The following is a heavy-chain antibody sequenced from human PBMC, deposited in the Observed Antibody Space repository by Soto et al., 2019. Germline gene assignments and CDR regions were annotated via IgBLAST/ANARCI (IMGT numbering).Heavy chain of an antibody. CDR2: ISASNGDT. D-gene: IGHD3-10*01. J-gene: IGHJ6*03. CDR1: GYTFTNHG. CDR3: ARMVRGSKIDYYYYMDV. Sequence: QVELVQSGVEVKKPGASVKVSCKASGYTFTNHGLSWVRQAPGQGLEWMGWISASNGDTNYAQKFLGRVTVTTHTSTSTGYMELRSLKSEDTAVYYCARMVRGSKIDYYYYMDVWGKGTTVIVSS. V-gene: IGHV1-18*04.